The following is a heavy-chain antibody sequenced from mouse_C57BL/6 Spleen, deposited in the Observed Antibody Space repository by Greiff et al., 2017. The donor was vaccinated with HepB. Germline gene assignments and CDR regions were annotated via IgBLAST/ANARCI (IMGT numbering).Heavy chain of an antibody. Sequence: QVQLQQPGTELVKPGASVKLSCTASGYTFTSYWMPWVKQRPGQGLEWIVNINPSNGGTNYNEKFKSKATLTVDKSSSTAYILLSSLTSEDSAVYYCARDFLLRGDYWGQGTTLTVAS. V-gene: IGHV1-53*01. D-gene: IGHD1-1*01. CDR1: GYTFTSYW. CDR3: ARDFLLRGDY. CDR2: INPSNGGT. J-gene: IGHJ2*01.